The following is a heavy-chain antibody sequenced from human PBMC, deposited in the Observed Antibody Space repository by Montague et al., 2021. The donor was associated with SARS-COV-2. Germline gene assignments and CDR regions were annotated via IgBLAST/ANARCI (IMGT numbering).Heavy chain of an antibody. CDR1: GVSIGSGDY. CDR2: IYHSGTT. Sequence: SETLSLTCTVSGVSIGSGDYWGCSRQPPGKGLEWIGSIYHSGTTXYNPSLQSRLTMSIDTSTNQFSLRLTSVAAADTAVFFCVREKAGGLRNVFDIWGQGTTVTVSS. V-gene: IGHV4-38-2*02. J-gene: IGHJ3*02. CDR3: VREKAGGLRNVFDI.